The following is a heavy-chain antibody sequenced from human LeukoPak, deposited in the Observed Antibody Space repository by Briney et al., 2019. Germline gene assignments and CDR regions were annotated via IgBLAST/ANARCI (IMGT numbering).Heavy chain of an antibody. CDR3: ARTELRFLEWPGAFDI. CDR2: INPKSGGT. Sequence: ASVKVSCKASGYTLTAYYMHWVRKAPGQGLEWMGWINPKSGGTNYPQKFQGRVTMTRDTSISTAYMELSRLRADDTAMYYCARTELRFLEWPGAFDIWGQGTMVTVSS. CDR1: GYTLTAYY. D-gene: IGHD3-3*01. J-gene: IGHJ3*02. V-gene: IGHV1-2*02.